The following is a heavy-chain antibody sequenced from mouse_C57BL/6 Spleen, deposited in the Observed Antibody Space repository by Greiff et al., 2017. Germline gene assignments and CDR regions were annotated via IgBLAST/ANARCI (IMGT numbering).Heavy chain of an antibody. CDR3: TTRLYYDYDGGFDY. Sequence: VQLQQSGAELVRPGASVKLSCTASGFNIKDDYMHWVKQRPEQGLEWIGWIDPENGDTEYASKFQGKATITADTSSNTAYLQLSSLTSEDTAVYYCTTRLYYDYDGGFDYWGQGTTLTVSS. J-gene: IGHJ2*01. CDR2: IDPENGDT. CDR1: GFNIKDDY. V-gene: IGHV14-4*01. D-gene: IGHD2-4*01.